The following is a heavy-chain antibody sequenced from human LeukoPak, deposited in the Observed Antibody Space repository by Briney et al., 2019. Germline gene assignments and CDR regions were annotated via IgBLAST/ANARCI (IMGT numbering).Heavy chain of an antibody. V-gene: IGHV1-2*06. CDR3: ARDRFGASFDY. Sequence: ASVKVSCKASGYTFTGYYMHWVRQAPGQGLVWMGRINPNSGGTNYAQKFQGRVTMTRDTSISTAYMELSRLRSDDTAVYYCARDRFGASFDYWGQGTLVTVSS. J-gene: IGHJ4*02. CDR1: GYTFTGYY. D-gene: IGHD3-10*01. CDR2: INPNSGGT.